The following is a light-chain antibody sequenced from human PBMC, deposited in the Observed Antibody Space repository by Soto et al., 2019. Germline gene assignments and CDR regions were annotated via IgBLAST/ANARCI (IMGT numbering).Light chain of an antibody. CDR1: SSDVGGYNY. J-gene: IGLJ2*01. Sequence: QSALTQPPSASGSPGQSVTISCTGTSSDVGGYNYVSWYQQHPGKAPKLVIYEVSKRPSGVPDRFSGSKSGNTASLTVSGLQAEDEADYYCSSFAGSFYWVFGGGTKLTVL. CDR2: EVS. V-gene: IGLV2-8*01. CDR3: SSFAGSFYWV.